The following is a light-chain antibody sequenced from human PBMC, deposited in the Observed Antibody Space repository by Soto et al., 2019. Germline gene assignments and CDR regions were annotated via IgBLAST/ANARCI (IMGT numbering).Light chain of an antibody. V-gene: IGKV3-20*01. CDR3: QQYGSSPHT. CDR2: GAS. Sequence: DIVLTQSPGTLSLSPGERATLSCRASQSVSSSYLAWYQHKPGQAPRLLIYGASSRATGIPYRFSGSGSGTDLTLPISRLEPEDFAVYYCQQYGSSPHTFGQGTKLEIK. CDR1: QSVSSSY. J-gene: IGKJ2*01.